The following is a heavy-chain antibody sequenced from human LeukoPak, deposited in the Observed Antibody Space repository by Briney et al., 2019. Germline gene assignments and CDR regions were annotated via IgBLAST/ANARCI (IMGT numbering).Heavy chain of an antibody. V-gene: IGHV3-53*01. J-gene: IGHJ4*02. D-gene: IGHD4-11*01. Sequence: GGSLRLSCAASGFIVSSSYMSWVRQAPGKGLEWVSVMYSGGSTKYADSVKGRFTISRDNSKNILSLQMNSLRAEDTAVYYCADSNYWYPVGYWGQGTLVTVAS. CDR2: MYSGGST. CDR3: ADSNYWYPVGY. CDR1: GFIVSSSY.